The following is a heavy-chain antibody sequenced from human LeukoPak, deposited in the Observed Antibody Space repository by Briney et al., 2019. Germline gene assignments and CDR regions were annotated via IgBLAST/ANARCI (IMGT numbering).Heavy chain of an antibody. CDR2: IYYSGST. V-gene: IGHV4-34*01. Sequence: PSETLSLTCAVYGGSFSGYYWGWIRQPPGKGLEWIGTIYYSGSTYYNPSLKSRVTISVDTSKSQFSLKLSSVTAADTAVYYCARDFWSDYSYFACWGQGTLVTVSS. D-gene: IGHD3-3*01. CDR3: ARDFWSDYSYFAC. J-gene: IGHJ4*02. CDR1: GGSFSGYY.